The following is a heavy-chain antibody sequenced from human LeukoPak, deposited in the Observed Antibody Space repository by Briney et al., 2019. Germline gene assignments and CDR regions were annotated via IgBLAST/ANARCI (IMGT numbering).Heavy chain of an antibody. D-gene: IGHD6-19*01. CDR1: GFSLPHYPA. Sequence: GALRLSCIASGFSLPHYPAMHWVRQAPGKRLEWVSAVSPDELNSKYYIDSVKGRFTISRDISKNALYLEMNSLRPEDTAVYYCARGTYSSGRCDVFDVWGQGTMVTVSS. CDR2: VSPDELNSK. J-gene: IGHJ3*01. CDR3: ARGTYSSGRCDVFDV. V-gene: IGHV3-30*04.